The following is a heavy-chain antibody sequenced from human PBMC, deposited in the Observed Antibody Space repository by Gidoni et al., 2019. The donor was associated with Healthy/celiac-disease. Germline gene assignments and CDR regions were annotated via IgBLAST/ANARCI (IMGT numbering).Heavy chain of an antibody. CDR3: ARVQLNPTHTSDNYYYYGMDV. CDR1: GGTFSSYA. CDR2: IIPIFGTA. V-gene: IGHV1-69*01. Sequence: QVQLVQSGAEVKKPGSSVKVSCKASGGTFSSYAISWVRQAPGQGLEWMGGIIPIFGTANYAQKFQGRVTITADESTSTAYMELSSLRSEDTAVYYCARVQLNPTHTSDNYYYYGMDVWGQGTTVTVSS. D-gene: IGHD2-2*02. J-gene: IGHJ6*02.